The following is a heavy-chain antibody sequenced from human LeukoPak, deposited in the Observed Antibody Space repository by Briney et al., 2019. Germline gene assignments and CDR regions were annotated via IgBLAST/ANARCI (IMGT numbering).Heavy chain of an antibody. J-gene: IGHJ4*02. D-gene: IGHD6-13*01. CDR1: GGSFSGYY. CDR3: ARITAGIAAAGRITRFDY. Sequence: PSETLSLTCAVYGGSFSGYYWSWIRQPPGKGLEWIGEVNHSGSTNYNPSLKSRVTISVDTSKNQFSLKLSSVTAADTAVYYCARITAGIAAAGRITRFDYWGQGTLVTVSS. V-gene: IGHV4-34*01. CDR2: VNHSGST.